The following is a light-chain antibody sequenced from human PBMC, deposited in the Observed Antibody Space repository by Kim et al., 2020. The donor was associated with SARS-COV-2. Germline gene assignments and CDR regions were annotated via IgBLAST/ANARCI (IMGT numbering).Light chain of an antibody. V-gene: IGKV3-11*01. Sequence: EIVLTQSPVTLSLSPGERATLSCRASQSVSSFLAWYQQKPGQAPRLLIYDASNRATGIPARFSGSGSGTDFTLTISSLESEDFALYYCQQRSNWPLTFGGGTKVDIK. CDR3: QQRSNWPLT. J-gene: IGKJ4*01. CDR2: DAS. CDR1: QSVSSF.